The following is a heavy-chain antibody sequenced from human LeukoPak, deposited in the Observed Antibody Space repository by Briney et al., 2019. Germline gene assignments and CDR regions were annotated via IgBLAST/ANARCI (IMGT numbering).Heavy chain of an antibody. D-gene: IGHD3-9*01. CDR2: IRYDGSNK. CDR1: GFTFSSYG. CDR3: AKESYDILTGYSPLGY. V-gene: IGHV3-30*02. Sequence: GGSLRLSCAAPGFTFSSYGMHWVRQAPGKGLEWVAFIRYDGSNKYYADSVKGRFTISRDNSKNTLYLQMNSLRAEDTAVYYCAKESYDILTGYSPLGYWGQGTLVTVSS. J-gene: IGHJ4*02.